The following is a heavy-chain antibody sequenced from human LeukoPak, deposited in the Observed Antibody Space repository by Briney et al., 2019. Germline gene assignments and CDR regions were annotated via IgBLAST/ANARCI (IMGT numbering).Heavy chain of an antibody. CDR3: ARARPSSSITREAFDI. D-gene: IGHD6-13*01. CDR1: GRSISSYY. V-gene: IGHV4-59*01. CDR2: IYYSGST. Sequence: SETLSLTCTVSGRSISSYYWSWIRQPPGKGLEWIGYIYYSGSTNYNPSLKSRVTISVDTSKNQFSLKLSSVTAADTAVYYCARARPSSSITREAFDIWGQGTMVTVSS. J-gene: IGHJ3*02.